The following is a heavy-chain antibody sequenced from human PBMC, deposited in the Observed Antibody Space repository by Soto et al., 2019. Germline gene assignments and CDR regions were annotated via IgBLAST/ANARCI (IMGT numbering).Heavy chain of an antibody. Sequence: EVQLLESGGGLVQPGGSLRLSCAASGFTFSSYAMSWVRQAPGKGLEWVSAISGSGGSTYYADSVKGRFTISGDNSKNTLYLQMNSLRAEDTAVYYCASNIHSSSWPNFDYWGQGTLVTVSS. CDR3: ASNIHSSSWPNFDY. J-gene: IGHJ4*02. CDR2: ISGSGGST. CDR1: GFTFSSYA. D-gene: IGHD6-13*01. V-gene: IGHV3-23*01.